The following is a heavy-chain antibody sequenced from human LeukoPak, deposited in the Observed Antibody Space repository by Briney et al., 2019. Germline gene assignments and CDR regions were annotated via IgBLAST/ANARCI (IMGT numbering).Heavy chain of an antibody. CDR3: AKRIQSAMATGY. D-gene: IGHD5-18*01. CDR1: GFTFSSYW. J-gene: IGHJ4*02. V-gene: IGHV3-74*01. CDR2: INNDGSST. Sequence: PGGSLRLSCAASGFTFSSYWMHRVRQAPGKGLVWVSRINNDGSSTSYADSVKGRFTISRDNAKNTLYLQMNSLRAEDTAVYYCAKRIQSAMATGYWGQGTLVTVSS.